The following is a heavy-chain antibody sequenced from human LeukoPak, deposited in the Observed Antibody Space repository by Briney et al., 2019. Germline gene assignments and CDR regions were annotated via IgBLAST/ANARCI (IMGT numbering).Heavy chain of an antibody. Sequence: GGSLRLSWAASGLNFSDYYMSWIRQAPGEGLEWVAYISSSGSTIYYADSVKGRFTISRDNAKNSLYLQMNSLRAEDTAVYYCARLRGSYGSPKYYFDYWGQGTLVTVSS. CDR1: GLNFSDYY. J-gene: IGHJ4*02. CDR3: ARLRGSYGSPKYYFDY. CDR2: ISSSGSTI. D-gene: IGHD5-18*01. V-gene: IGHV3-11*01.